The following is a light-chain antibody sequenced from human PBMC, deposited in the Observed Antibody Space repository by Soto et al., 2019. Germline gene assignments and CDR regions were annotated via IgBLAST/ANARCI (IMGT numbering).Light chain of an antibody. CDR2: GAS. CDR3: QQSNNWPPLT. Sequence: IMLTQSPRTLSLSHGEKATLSCRASQSVTNNYLAWFQQKPGQAPRLLIYGASARATGIPARFSGGGSGAEYTLTISSLQIEDFALYYCQQSNNWPPLTFGGGTKVDIK. CDR1: QSVTNN. V-gene: IGKV3-15*01. J-gene: IGKJ4*01.